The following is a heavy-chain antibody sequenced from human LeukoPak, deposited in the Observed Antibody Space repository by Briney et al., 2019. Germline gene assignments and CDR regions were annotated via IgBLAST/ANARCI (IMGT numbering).Heavy chain of an antibody. Sequence: AGGSLRLSCAASGFTFRNYAFHWVRQAPGKGLEWVSAISGSGGSTYYADSVKGRFTISRDNSKNTLYLQMSSLRAEDTAVYYCAKGGRITMVRGVISYFDYWGQGTLVTVSS. V-gene: IGHV3-23*01. CDR3: AKGGRITMVRGVISYFDY. CDR1: GFTFRNYA. D-gene: IGHD3-10*01. J-gene: IGHJ4*02. CDR2: ISGSGGST.